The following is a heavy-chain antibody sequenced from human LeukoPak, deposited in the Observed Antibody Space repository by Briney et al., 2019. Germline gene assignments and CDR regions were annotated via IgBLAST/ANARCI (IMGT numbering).Heavy chain of an antibody. Sequence: SETLSLTCAVYGGSFSGYYWSWIRQPPGKGLEWIGEINHSGSTYYNPSLKSRVTISVDTSSNHFSLKLSSVTAADTAVYYCARGFYSYGYYFDHWGQGTLVTVSS. V-gene: IGHV4-34*01. CDR1: GGSFSGYY. CDR2: INHSGST. J-gene: IGHJ4*02. CDR3: ARGFYSYGYYFDH. D-gene: IGHD5-18*01.